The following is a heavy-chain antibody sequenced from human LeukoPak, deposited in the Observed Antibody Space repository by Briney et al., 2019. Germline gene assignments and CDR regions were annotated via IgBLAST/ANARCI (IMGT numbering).Heavy chain of an antibody. D-gene: IGHD6-19*01. J-gene: IGHJ6*02. CDR1: GFTFTTYA. V-gene: IGHV3-23*01. CDR3: GRPTKFWLIRGDGVDV. CDR2: IGAGGAAT. Sequence: PGGSLRLSCAASGFTFTTYAMTWVRQAPGKGLEWVSSIGAGGAATFYSDSEKGRFTISRDNSMNTLYLQMSSLRADDTAVYYCGRPTKFWLIRGDGVDVWGQGTTVTVSS.